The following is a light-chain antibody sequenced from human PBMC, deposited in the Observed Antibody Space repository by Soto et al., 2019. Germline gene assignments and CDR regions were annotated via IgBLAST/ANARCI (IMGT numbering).Light chain of an antibody. Sequence: DIQMTQSPSSLSASLGDRVTITCQASQDIRYYLNWYRQKTGQAPKLLIYDASQLETGVQSRFSGSGSGTDFTFTINSLQPEDIGTYYCQHYNSSPITFGQGTRLHIK. CDR3: QHYNSSPIT. J-gene: IGKJ5*01. CDR1: QDIRYY. CDR2: DAS. V-gene: IGKV1-33*01.